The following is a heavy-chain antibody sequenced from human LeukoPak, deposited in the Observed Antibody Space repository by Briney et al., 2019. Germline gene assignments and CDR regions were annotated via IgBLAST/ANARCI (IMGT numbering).Heavy chain of an antibody. Sequence: SETLSLTCTVSGGSISRDYWSWIRQPPGKGLEWIGYIYYTGSTNYNPSLNSRVTISLETSKNQFSLKLSSVTTADTAVYYCARDSEFYDGSNYTYYFDLWGQGTLVTVSS. CDR1: GGSISRDY. V-gene: IGHV4-59*12. CDR3: ARDSEFYDGSNYTYYFDL. CDR2: IYYTGST. D-gene: IGHD5-24*01. J-gene: IGHJ4*02.